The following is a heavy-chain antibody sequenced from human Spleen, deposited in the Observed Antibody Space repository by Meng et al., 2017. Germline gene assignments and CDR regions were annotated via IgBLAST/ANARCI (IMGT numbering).Heavy chain of an antibody. CDR1: GGSVRSSDYQ. J-gene: IGHJ4*02. CDR3: ARDYWGSLDY. CDR2: AST. D-gene: IGHD7-27*01. Sequence: QGHMQESGPGPVRPSETLSLICTVSGGSVRSSDYQWSWIRQPPGKGLEWIGFASTNYNPSLKSRLTISLDTSKNQFSLKLTSVTAADTAVYYCARDYWGSLDYWGQGILVTVSS. V-gene: IGHV4-61*08.